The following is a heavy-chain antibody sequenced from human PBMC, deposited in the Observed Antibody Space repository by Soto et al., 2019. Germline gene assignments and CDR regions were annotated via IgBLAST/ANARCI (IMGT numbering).Heavy chain of an antibody. Sequence: ASVQVSYKASRGTFSSYAISWVRQAPGQGLEWMGGIIPLFGTANYAQKFQGRVTNTADESTSTAYMELSRLRAEDTAVYYCARGWGYDSYTYYYAYWGQGTLVTVSS. CDR3: ARGWGYDSYTYYYAY. J-gene: IGHJ4*02. V-gene: IGHV1-69*13. CDR1: RGTFSSYA. D-gene: IGHD3-22*01. CDR2: IIPLFGTA.